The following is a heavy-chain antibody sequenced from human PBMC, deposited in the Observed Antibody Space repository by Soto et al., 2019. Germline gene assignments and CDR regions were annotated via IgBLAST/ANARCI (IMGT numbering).Heavy chain of an antibody. V-gene: IGHV3-74*01. J-gene: IGHJ6*02. Sequence: EVQLVESGGGLVQPEGSLRLSCVASGFTFSDYWMHWIRQAPGKGLVWASRIKFDGSFTSHADSVKGRFTISRDNARNTVHLQMDSLRAEDTGVYYCARGLRNYYGVDVWGQGTTVTVSS. D-gene: IGHD4-17*01. CDR1: GFTFSDYW. CDR2: IKFDGSFT. CDR3: ARGLRNYYGVDV.